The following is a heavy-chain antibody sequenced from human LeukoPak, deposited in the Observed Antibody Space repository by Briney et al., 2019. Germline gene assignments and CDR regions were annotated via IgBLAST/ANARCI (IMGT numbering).Heavy chain of an antibody. J-gene: IGHJ5*02. Sequence: SVKVSCKASGGTFSSYAISWVRQAPGQGLEWMGRIIPILGIANYAQKFQGRVTITADKSTSTAYMELSSLRSEDTAVYYCARTGSSWYHRVPWGQGTLVTVSS. CDR3: ARTGSSWYHRVP. CDR2: IIPILGIA. D-gene: IGHD6-13*01. CDR1: GGTFSSYA. V-gene: IGHV1-69*04.